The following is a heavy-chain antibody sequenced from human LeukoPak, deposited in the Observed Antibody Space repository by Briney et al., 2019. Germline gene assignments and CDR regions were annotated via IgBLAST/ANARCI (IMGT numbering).Heavy chain of an antibody. Sequence: GGSLRLSCAASGFTFSSYGMHWVRQAPGKGLEWVAVISYDGSNKYYADSGKGRFTISRDNSKNTLYLQMHSLRAEDTAVYYCANGRGTVGGWYGEFDYWGQGTLVTVSS. CDR3: ANGRGTVGGWYGEFDY. CDR1: GFTFSSYG. CDR2: ISYDGSNK. D-gene: IGHD6-19*01. V-gene: IGHV3-30*18. J-gene: IGHJ4*02.